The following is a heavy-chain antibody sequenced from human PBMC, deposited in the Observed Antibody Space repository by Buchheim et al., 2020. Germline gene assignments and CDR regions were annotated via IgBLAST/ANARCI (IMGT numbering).Heavy chain of an antibody. J-gene: IGHJ4*02. CDR3: ARGVRYCTNGVCYLDY. CDR2: ISYDGSNK. V-gene: IGHV3-30*03. D-gene: IGHD2-8*01. CDR1: GFTFSSYG. Sequence: QVQLVESGGGVVQPGRSLRLSCAASGFTFSSYGMHWVRQAPGKGLEWVAVISYDGSNKYYADSVKGRFTISRDNSKNTLYLQMNSLRAEDTAVYYCARGVRYCTNGVCYLDYWGQGTL.